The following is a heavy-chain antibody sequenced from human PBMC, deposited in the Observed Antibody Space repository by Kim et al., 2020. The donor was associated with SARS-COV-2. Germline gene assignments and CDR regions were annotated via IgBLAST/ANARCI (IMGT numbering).Heavy chain of an antibody. CDR1: GFTFGDYA. CDR2: ISWNSGSI. V-gene: IGHV3-9*01. CDR3: AKALSGWYNNWFDP. D-gene: IGHD6-19*01. Sequence: GGSLRLSCAASGFTFGDYAMHWVRQAPGKGLEWVSGISWNSGSIGYADSVKGRFTISRDNAKNSLYLQMNSLRAEDTALYYCAKALSGWYNNWFDPWGQGTLVTVSS. J-gene: IGHJ5*02.